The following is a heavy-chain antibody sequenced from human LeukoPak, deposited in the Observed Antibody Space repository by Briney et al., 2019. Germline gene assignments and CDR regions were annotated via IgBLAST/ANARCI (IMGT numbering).Heavy chain of an antibody. Sequence: SETLSLTCAVYGGSFSGYYWSWIRQPPGKGLEWIGEINHSGSTNYNPSLKSRVTISVETSKNQFSLKLSSVTAADTAVYYCARDSGAYCGGDCYLTAGKGFDYWGQGTLVTVSS. V-gene: IGHV4-34*01. J-gene: IGHJ4*02. CDR1: GGSFSGYY. D-gene: IGHD2-21*02. CDR2: INHSGST. CDR3: ARDSGAYCGGDCYLTAGKGFDY.